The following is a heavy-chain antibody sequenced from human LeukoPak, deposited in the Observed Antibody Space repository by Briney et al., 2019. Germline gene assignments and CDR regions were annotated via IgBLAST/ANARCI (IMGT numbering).Heavy chain of an antibody. CDR1: GHTLTELS. D-gene: IGHD3-9*01. J-gene: IGHJ4*02. CDR3: AAALTRLRYFRFSVDY. CDR2: FDPEDGET. V-gene: IGHV1-24*01. Sequence: ASVKVSCKVSGHTLTELSMHWVRQAPGKGLEWMGGFDPEDGETIYAQKFQGRVTMTEDTSTDTAYMELSSLRSEDTAVYYCAAALTRLRYFRFSVDYWGQGTLVTVSS.